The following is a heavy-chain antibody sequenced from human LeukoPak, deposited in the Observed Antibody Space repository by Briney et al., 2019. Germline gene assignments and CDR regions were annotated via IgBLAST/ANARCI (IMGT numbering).Heavy chain of an antibody. J-gene: IGHJ4*02. CDR2: INSDGSST. CDR1: GFTFSSYW. V-gene: IGHV3-74*01. D-gene: IGHD6-19*01. Sequence: GGSLRLSCAASGFTFSSYWMHWVRQAPGKGLVWVSRINSDGSSTSYADSVKGRFTISRDNSKNTLYLQMNSLRAEDTAVYYCAKDSSGWSEKRGYFDYWGQGTLVTVSS. CDR3: AKDSSGWSEKRGYFDY.